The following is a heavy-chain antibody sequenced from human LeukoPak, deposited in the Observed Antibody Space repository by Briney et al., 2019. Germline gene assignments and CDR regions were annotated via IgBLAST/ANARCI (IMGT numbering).Heavy chain of an antibody. CDR1: GFTFSSYS. CDR3: ARGDPGWELRSEYYFDY. V-gene: IGHV3-21*04. Sequence: PGGSLRLSCAASGFTFSSYSMNWVRQAPGKGLEWVSSISSSSSYIYYADSVKGRFTISRDNAKNSLYLQMNSLRAEDTALYYCARGDPGWELRSEYYFDYWGQGTLVTVSS. CDR2: ISSSSSYI. J-gene: IGHJ4*02. D-gene: IGHD1-26*01.